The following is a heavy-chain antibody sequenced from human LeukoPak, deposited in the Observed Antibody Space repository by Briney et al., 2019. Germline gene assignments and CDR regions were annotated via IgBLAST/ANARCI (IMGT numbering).Heavy chain of an antibody. CDR1: GYTFTSYY. Sequence: ASVKVSCKASGYTFTSYYMHWVRQAPGQGLEWMGIINPSGGSTSYAQKFQGRVTMTRDTSTSTVYMELSSLRSEDTAVYYCARTYYYGSGSYSGSYYFDYWGQGTLVTVSS. J-gene: IGHJ4*02. CDR3: ARTYYYGSGSYSGSYYFDY. CDR2: INPSGGST. D-gene: IGHD3-10*01. V-gene: IGHV1-46*01.